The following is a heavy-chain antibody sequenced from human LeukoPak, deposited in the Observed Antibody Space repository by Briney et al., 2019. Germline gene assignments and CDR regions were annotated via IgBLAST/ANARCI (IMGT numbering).Heavy chain of an antibody. V-gene: IGHV1-24*01. D-gene: IGHD3-9*01. J-gene: IGHJ4*02. CDR2: FDPEDGET. CDR3: ATGVPKLRYFGPYYFDY. CDR1: GYTLTELS. Sequence: ASVKVSCKVSGYTLTELSMHWVRQAPGKGLEWMGGFDPEDGETIYAQKFQGRVTMTEDTSTDTAYMELSSLRSEDTAVYYCATGVPKLRYFGPYYFDYWGQGTLVTVSS.